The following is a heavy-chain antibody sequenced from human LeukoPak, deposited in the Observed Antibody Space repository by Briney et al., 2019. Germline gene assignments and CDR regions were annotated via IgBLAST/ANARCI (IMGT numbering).Heavy chain of an antibody. J-gene: IGHJ4*02. D-gene: IGHD5-12*01. CDR3: ARTADSGYDYMDY. Sequence: PGGSLRLSCAASGFTFSSYGMDWVRQAPGKGLEWVAVIWYDGSNKYYADSVKGRFTISRDNSKNTLYLQMNSLRAEDTAVYYCARTADSGYDYMDYWGQGTLVTVSS. V-gene: IGHV3-33*01. CDR1: GFTFSSYG. CDR2: IWYDGSNK.